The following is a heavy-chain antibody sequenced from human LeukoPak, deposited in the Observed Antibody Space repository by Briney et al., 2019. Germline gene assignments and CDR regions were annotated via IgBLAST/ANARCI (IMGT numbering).Heavy chain of an antibody. V-gene: IGHV3-7*01. Sequence: GSLRLSCASSGFTFSSLRMSWVRKAPGRGPEWVANINQDGGTTYYVASVKGRFTISRDNAKNSLSLQMSSLRAEDTAVYYCTKDRQGPNQYHMDVWGKGTTVTVSS. J-gene: IGHJ6*03. CDR1: GFTFSSLR. CDR3: TKDRQGPNQYHMDV. CDR2: INQDGGTT.